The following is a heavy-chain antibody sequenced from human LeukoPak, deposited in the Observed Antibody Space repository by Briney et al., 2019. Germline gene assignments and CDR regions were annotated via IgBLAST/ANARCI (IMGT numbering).Heavy chain of an antibody. CDR2: TYYRSRGYS. Sequence: SQTLSLTHAISGDSVPMNRVAWNWIRQSPSRGLEWLGRTYYRSRGYSEYEASVRSRMTINADTSKNQFSLQLNSVTPEDTAVYYCAQGFAEDTPGAFDVWGQGTMVTVSS. V-gene: IGHV6-1*01. CDR1: GDSVPMNRVA. D-gene: IGHD5-18*01. CDR3: AQGFAEDTPGAFDV. J-gene: IGHJ3*01.